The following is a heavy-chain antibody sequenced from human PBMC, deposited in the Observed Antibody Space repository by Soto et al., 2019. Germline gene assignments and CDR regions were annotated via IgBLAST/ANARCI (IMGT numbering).Heavy chain of an antibody. CDR2: IKQDGSEK. D-gene: IGHD6-19*01. CDR1: GFTFSSYW. CDR3: ASAVVGFEFDY. J-gene: IGHJ4*02. V-gene: IGHV3-7*01. Sequence: PGGSLRLSCAASGFTFSSYWMSWVSQAPGKGLEWVANIKQDGSEKYYVDSVKGRFTISRDNAKSSLYLQINSLRPEDTGVYYWASAVVGFEFDYWGKGTLVTAPQ.